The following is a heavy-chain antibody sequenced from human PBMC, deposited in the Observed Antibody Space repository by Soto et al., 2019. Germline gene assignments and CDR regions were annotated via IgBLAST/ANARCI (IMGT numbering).Heavy chain of an antibody. CDR2: ISGSGGST. J-gene: IGHJ4*02. V-gene: IGHV3-23*01. CDR3: AKRSVSTLAYYFDY. CDR1: GFTFSSYA. Sequence: TGGSLRLSCAASGFTFSSYAMSWVRQAPGKGLEWVSAISGSGGSTYYADSVKGRFTISRDNSKNTLYLQMNSLRAEDTAVYYCAKRSVSTLAYYFDYWGQGTLVTVPS.